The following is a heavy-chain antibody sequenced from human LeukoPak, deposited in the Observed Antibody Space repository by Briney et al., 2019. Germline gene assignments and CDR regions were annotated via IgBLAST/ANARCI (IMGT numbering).Heavy chain of an antibody. V-gene: IGHV3-72*01. Sequence: PGGSLRLSCAASGFTFSSYAMSWVRQAPGKGVEWVGRSRNRAKSYTTDYAASVKGRFTISRDDSKSTLYLQMNSLETEDTAVYYCSRDATGDHWGQGTLVSVSS. CDR2: SRNRAKSYTT. J-gene: IGHJ4*02. CDR3: SRDATGDH. CDR1: GFTFSSYA.